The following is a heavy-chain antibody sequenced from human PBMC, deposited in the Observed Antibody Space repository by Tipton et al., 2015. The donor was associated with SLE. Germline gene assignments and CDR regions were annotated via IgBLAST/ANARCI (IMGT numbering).Heavy chain of an antibody. J-gene: IGHJ3*02. CDR3: ARASNSGWYAFDI. Sequence: SLRLSCAASGFSFRTYAMHWVRQAPGKGLEWVAVISYDGSNEYYADSMKGRFTISRDNSKNTLYLQMNSLRGEDTAVYYCARASNSGWYAFDIWGQGTMVTVSS. CDR2: ISYDGSNE. V-gene: IGHV3-30*03. D-gene: IGHD6-19*01. CDR1: GFSFRTYA.